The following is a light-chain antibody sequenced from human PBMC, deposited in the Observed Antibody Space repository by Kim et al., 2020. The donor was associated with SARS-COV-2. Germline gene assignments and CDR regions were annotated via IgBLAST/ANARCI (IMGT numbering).Light chain of an antibody. CDR3: QQYESSPRT. CDR2: GAS. V-gene: IGKV3-20*01. Sequence: EIVLTQSPGTLSLSPGERATLSCRATQSVSSSYLAWYQQRPGQAPRLLIYGASNRATGIPDKFSGSGSGTDFTLTISRLEPEDVAVYYCQQYESSPRTFGQGTKVDIK. J-gene: IGKJ1*01. CDR1: QSVSSSY.